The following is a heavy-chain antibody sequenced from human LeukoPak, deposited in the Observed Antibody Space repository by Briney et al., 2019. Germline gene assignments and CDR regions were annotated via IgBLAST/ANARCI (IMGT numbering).Heavy chain of an antibody. D-gene: IGHD3-22*01. CDR2: ISYDGSNK. CDR1: GFTFSSYA. J-gene: IGHJ4*02. CDR3: AKDTLPLGYYEGYFDY. Sequence: PGGSLRLSCAASGFTFSSYAMHWVRQAPGKGLEWVAVISYDGSNKYYADSVKGRFTISRDNSKNTLYLQMYSLRAEDTAVYYCAKDTLPLGYYEGYFDYWGQGTLVTVSS. V-gene: IGHV3-30*04.